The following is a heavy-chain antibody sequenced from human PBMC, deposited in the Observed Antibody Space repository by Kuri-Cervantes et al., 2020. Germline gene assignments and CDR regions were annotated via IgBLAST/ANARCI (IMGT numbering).Heavy chain of an antibody. CDR3: ARGTPRYCTNGVCYKYYMDV. CDR1: GGSVSSGSYY. CDR2: IYYSGST. Sequence: SETLSLTCTVSGGSVSSGSYYWSWIRQPPGKGLEWIGYIYYSGSTNYNPSLKSRVTISVDTSKNQFSLKLSSVTAADTAVYYCARGTPRYCTNGVCYKYYMDVWGKGTTVTVSS. J-gene: IGHJ6*03. D-gene: IGHD2-8*01. V-gene: IGHV4-61*01.